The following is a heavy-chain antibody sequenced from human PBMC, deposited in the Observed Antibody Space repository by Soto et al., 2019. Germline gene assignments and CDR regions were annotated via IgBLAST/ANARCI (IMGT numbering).Heavy chain of an antibody. Sequence: ASVKVSCKASGYTFTSYGISWVRQAPGQGLEWMGWISAYNGNTNYAQKLQGRVTMTTDTSTSTAYMELRSLRSDDTAVYYCARERRAVAGPNWFDPWGQGTLVTVSS. J-gene: IGHJ5*02. CDR3: ARERRAVAGPNWFDP. V-gene: IGHV1-18*01. CDR1: GYTFTSYG. CDR2: ISAYNGNT. D-gene: IGHD6-19*01.